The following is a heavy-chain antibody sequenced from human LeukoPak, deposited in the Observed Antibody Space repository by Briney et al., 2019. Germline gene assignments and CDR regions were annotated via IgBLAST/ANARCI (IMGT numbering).Heavy chain of an antibody. CDR1: GGSISSYY. V-gene: IGHV4-59*08. D-gene: IGHD3-10*01. J-gene: IGHJ5*02. CDR2: IYYSGST. CDR3: ARHKITMVRGVFNWFDP. Sequence: SETLSLTCTVSGGSISSYYWSWIRQPPGKGLEWIGYIYYSGSTNYNPSLKSRVTISVDTSKNQFSLKLSSVTAADTAVYYCARHKITMVRGVFNWFDPWGQGTLVTVSS.